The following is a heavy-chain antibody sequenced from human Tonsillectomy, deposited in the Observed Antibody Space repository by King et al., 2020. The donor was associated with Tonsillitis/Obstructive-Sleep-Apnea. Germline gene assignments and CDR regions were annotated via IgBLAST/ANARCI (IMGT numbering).Heavy chain of an antibody. D-gene: IGHD2-8*01. V-gene: IGHV3-23*04. CDR1: GFIFSHYA. CDR2: ISGSGGST. CDR3: AKDNGEGSYYFDY. Sequence: VQLVESGGGLVQPGGSLRLSCAASGFIFSHYAMSWVRQAPGKGLEWVSGISGSGGSTYYADSVKGRFTISRDNSKNTLYLQMNSLRAEDTAIYYCAKDNGEGSYYFDYWGQGTLVTVSS. J-gene: IGHJ4*02.